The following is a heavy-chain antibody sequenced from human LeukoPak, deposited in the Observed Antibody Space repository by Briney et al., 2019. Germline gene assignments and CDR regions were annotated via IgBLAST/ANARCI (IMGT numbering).Heavy chain of an antibody. Sequence: GGSLRLSCAASGFTFSSYSMNWVRQAPGKGLEWVSSISSSSSYIYYADSVKGRFTISRDSAKNSLYLQMNSLRAEDTAVYYCARAREPAAEGVGWFDPWGQGTLVTVSS. CDR2: ISSSSSYI. J-gene: IGHJ5*02. CDR3: ARAREPAAEGVGWFDP. CDR1: GFTFSSYS. V-gene: IGHV3-21*01. D-gene: IGHD2-2*01.